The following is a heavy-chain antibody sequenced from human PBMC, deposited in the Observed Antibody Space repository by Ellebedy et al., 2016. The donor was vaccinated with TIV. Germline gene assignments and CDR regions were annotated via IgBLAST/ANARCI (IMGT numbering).Heavy chain of an antibody. V-gene: IGHV1-24*01. D-gene: IGHD6-13*01. Sequence: ASVKVSCXVSGYTLTELSMHWVRQAPGKGLEWMGGFDPEDGETIYAQKFQGRVTMTEDTSTDTAYMELSSLRSEDTAVYYCATAASSSFSFWFDPWGQGTLVTVSS. CDR3: ATAASSSFSFWFDP. J-gene: IGHJ5*02. CDR2: FDPEDGET. CDR1: GYTLTELS.